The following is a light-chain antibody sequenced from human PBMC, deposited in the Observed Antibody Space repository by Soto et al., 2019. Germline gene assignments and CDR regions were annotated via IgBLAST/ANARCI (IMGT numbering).Light chain of an antibody. V-gene: IGLV2-14*03. CDR1: PSDIGAYNY. CDR3: GSYTISSTLMI. Sequence: QSVLTQPASVSGSPGQSITISCSGTPSDIGAYNYVSWYQHLPGKAPKVIIYDVTNRPSGVSSRFSGSKSGITASLTISGLQAEDEANYYCGSYTISSTLMIFGGGTQLTVL. CDR2: DVT. J-gene: IGLJ2*01.